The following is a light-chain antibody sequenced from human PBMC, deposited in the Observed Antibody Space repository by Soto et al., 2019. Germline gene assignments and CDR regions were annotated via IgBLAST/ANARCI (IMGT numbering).Light chain of an antibody. CDR1: QSISSSY. V-gene: IGKV3-20*01. CDR3: QQYGSSPRT. J-gene: IGKJ1*01. CDR2: GAS. Sequence: EIVLTQSPGTLSLSPGERATLSCRASQSISSSYLAWYQQKPGQAPRLLIYGASTRATGTPDRFSGSGSGTDFTLTISRLESEDFAVYYCQQYGSSPRTFGQGTKV.